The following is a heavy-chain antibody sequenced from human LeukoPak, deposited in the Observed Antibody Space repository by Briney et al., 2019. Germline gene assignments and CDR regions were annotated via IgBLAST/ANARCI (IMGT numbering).Heavy chain of an antibody. Sequence: GGSLRLSCAASGFTFSSYWMSWVRQAPGKGLEWVATTNQDGGAKYYVDSVKGRFTISRDNAKNSLYLQMNSLRAEDTAVYYCASKAGLALDYWGQGTLVTVSS. V-gene: IGHV3-7*05. CDR3: ASKAGLALDY. J-gene: IGHJ4*02. CDR2: TNQDGGAK. D-gene: IGHD6-13*01. CDR1: GFTFSSYW.